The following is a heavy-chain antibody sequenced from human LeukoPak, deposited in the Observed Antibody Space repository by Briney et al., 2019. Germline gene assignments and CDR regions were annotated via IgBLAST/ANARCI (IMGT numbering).Heavy chain of an antibody. CDR1: GGSISSGGYS. CDR3: ASAAVDYYNY. D-gene: IGHD3-22*01. Sequence: SQTLSLTCAVSGGSISSGGYSWSWIRQPPGKGLEWIGEINHSGSTNYNPSLKSRVTISVDTSKNQFSLKLSSVTAADTAVYYCASAAVDYYNYWGQGTLVTVSS. CDR2: INHSGST. V-gene: IGHV4-30-2*01. J-gene: IGHJ4*02.